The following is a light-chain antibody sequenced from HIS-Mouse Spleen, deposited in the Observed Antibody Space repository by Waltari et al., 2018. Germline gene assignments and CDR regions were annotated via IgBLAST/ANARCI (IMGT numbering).Light chain of an antibody. Sequence: QSALTQPASVSGSPGQSITIPCTGTSSAVGSYNLVSWYQQHPGKAPKLMIYEGSKRPSGVSNRFSGSKSGNTASLTISGLQAEDEADYYCCSYAGSSTLVFGGGTKLTVL. J-gene: IGLJ2*01. CDR1: SSAVGSYNL. CDR3: CSYAGSSTLV. CDR2: EGS. V-gene: IGLV2-23*01.